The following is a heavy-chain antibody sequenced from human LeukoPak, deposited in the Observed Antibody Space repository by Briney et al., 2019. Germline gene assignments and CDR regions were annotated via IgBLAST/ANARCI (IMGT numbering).Heavy chain of an antibody. Sequence: GGSLRLSCAASGFTFSNYGMHWVRQAPGKGPEWVADISYDGSNKYYADSVKGRFTISRDNSKNTLYLQMNSLTAEDTAVYYCVRDGYNYGGSDYWGQGTLVTVSS. CDR2: ISYDGSNK. J-gene: IGHJ4*02. D-gene: IGHD5-24*01. CDR1: GFTFSNYG. CDR3: VRDGYNYGGSDY. V-gene: IGHV3-30*03.